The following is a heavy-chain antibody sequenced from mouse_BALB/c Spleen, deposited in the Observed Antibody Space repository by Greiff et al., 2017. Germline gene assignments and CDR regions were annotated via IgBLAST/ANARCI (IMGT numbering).Heavy chain of an antibody. J-gene: IGHJ3*01. CDR1: GYSITSCYY. D-gene: IGHD1-1*01. V-gene: IGHV3-6*02. CDR2: ISYDGSN. Sequence: EVKLQESGPGLVKPSQSLSLTCSVTGYSITSCYYWNGIRQFPGNKLEWRGYISYDGSNKYNPTLKNRISITRDTSKNQFFLKLNSVTTEDTATYYCARGGFDYYGSSYVGFAYWGQGTLVTVSA. CDR3: ARGGFDYYGSSYVGFAY.